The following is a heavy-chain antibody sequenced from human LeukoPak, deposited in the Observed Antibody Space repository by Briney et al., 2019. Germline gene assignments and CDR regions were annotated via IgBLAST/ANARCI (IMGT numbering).Heavy chain of an antibody. Sequence: PRGSLRLSCAASGFTFTTYWMGWVRQAPGKGLEWVANINQDGSEKYYVDSVKGRFTISRDNAKNSLYLQMNSLRAEDTAVYFCTRDGAARGSGSFGDWGQGTLVTVSS. CDR2: INQDGSEK. V-gene: IGHV3-7*01. D-gene: IGHD3-10*01. CDR3: TRDGAARGSGSFGD. CDR1: GFTFTTYW. J-gene: IGHJ4*02.